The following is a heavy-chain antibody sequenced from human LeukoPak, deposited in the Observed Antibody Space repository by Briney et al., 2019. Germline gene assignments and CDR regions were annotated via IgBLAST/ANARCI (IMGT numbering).Heavy chain of an antibody. D-gene: IGHD6-13*01. J-gene: IGHJ5*02. V-gene: IGHV1-69*04. CDR3: ASRIAAAGTWAQDDWFDP. CDR2: IIPIFGIA. Sequence: GASVKVSCKASGGTFSSYAISWVRQAPRQGLEWMGRIIPIFGIANYAQKFQGRVTITADKSTSTAYMELSSLRSEDTAVYYCASRIAAAGTWAQDDWFDPWGQGTLVTVSS. CDR1: GGTFSSYA.